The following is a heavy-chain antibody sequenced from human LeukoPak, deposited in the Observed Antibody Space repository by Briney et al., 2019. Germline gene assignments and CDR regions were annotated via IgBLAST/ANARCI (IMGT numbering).Heavy chain of an antibody. J-gene: IGHJ5*02. D-gene: IGHD3-10*01. CDR3: ARRVGFYGSGSLNYFDP. CDR2: IFRTGST. Sequence: SETLSLTCTVSGGSIGSSSYYWGWIRQPPGKGLEWIGSIFRTGSTHYSGSLKSRVSISVDTSKNHIALNLTSVTAADTAVYFCARRVGFYGSGSLNYFDPWGQGILVSVSS. CDR1: GGSIGSSSYY. V-gene: IGHV4-39*02.